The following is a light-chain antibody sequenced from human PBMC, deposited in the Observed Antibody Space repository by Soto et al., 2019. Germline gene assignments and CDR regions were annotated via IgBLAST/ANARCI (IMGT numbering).Light chain of an antibody. CDR1: SSDVGSYNL. J-gene: IGLJ1*01. CDR2: EGS. CDR3: WSYAGSSPYG. Sequence: QSALTQPASVSSSRGHTITNSCNGTSSDVGSYNLVSWYQQHPGKAPKLMIYEGSKRPSGVSNRFSGSKSGNTASLTISVLQAEDEADYYCWSYAGSSPYGCGTGTKVHVL. V-gene: IGLV2-23*01.